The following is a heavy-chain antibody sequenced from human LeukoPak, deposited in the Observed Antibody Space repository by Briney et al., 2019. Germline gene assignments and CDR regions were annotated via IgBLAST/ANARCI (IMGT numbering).Heavy chain of an antibody. Sequence: PGGSLRLSCAASGFTLSSYWMSWVRQAPGKGLEWVANIKQDGSEKYYVDSVKGRFTISRDNAKNSLYLQMNSLRAEDTAVYYCARDRVPASSEFDYWGQGTLVAVSS. CDR1: GFTLSSYW. V-gene: IGHV3-7*01. J-gene: IGHJ4*02. D-gene: IGHD3-22*01. CDR3: ARDRVPASSEFDY. CDR2: IKQDGSEK.